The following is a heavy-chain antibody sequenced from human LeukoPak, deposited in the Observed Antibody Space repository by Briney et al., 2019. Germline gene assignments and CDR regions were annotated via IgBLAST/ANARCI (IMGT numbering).Heavy chain of an antibody. V-gene: IGHV4-38-2*02. CDR1: GYSISSGYC. Sequence: SETLSLTCTVSGYSISSGYCWGWIRQPPGKGLEWIGSIYHSGSTNYNPSLKSRVTISVDTSKNQFSLKLSSVTAADTAVYYCARGPPPTDDWGQGTLVTVSS. J-gene: IGHJ4*02. CDR3: ARGPPPTDD. CDR2: IYHSGST.